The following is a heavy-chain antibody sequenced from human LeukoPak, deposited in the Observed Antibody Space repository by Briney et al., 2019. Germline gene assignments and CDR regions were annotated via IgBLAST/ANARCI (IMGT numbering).Heavy chain of an antibody. CDR2: ISHSSSTI. CDR3: ARDYVWGSSSDY. CDR1: GFIFRDYY. J-gene: IGHJ4*02. V-gene: IGHV3-11*04. Sequence: GGSLRLSCAASGFIFRDYYMSWIRQAPGKGREWVSYISHSSSTIHYADSVTGRFTISRDNAKNSLYLQMNSLRVEDTAVYFCARDYVWGSSSDYWGQGTLVSVSS. D-gene: IGHD3-16*01.